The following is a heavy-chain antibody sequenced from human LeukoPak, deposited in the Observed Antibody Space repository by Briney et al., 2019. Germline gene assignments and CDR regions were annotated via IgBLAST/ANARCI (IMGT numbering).Heavy chain of an antibody. CDR3: FITAVPPTDH. D-gene: IGHD1-14*01. CDR1: GITLSDYY. J-gene: IGHJ4*01. Sequence: GGSLRLSGTAPGITLSDYYMNWVRQGPGKGLESLSFITRSGSPTYYSDSVKRRFTISRDTAKNSLYLQINTLTVEDTAMYYFFITAVPPTDHWGQGPLVTVSS. CDR2: ITRSGSPT. V-gene: IGHV3-11*04.